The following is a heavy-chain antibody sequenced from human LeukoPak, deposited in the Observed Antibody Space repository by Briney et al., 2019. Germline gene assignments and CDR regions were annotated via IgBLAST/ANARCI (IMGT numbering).Heavy chain of an antibody. Sequence: SETLSLTCAVYGGSLSGYYWSWIRQPPGKGLEWIGEINHSGSTNYNPSLKSRVTISVDTSKNQFSLKLSSVTAADTAVYNCARGTQGIAAAGTRPLFGFDYWGQGTLVTVSS. CDR2: INHSGST. CDR3: ARGTQGIAAAGTRPLFGFDY. CDR1: GGSLSGYY. J-gene: IGHJ4*02. D-gene: IGHD6-13*01. V-gene: IGHV4-34*01.